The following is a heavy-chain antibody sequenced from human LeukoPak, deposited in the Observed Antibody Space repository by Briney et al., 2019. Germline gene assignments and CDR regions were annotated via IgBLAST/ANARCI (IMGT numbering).Heavy chain of an antibody. D-gene: IGHD6-13*01. J-gene: IGHJ4*02. CDR2: FYTSENT. V-gene: IGHV4-61*02. CDR3: ARDSAGITAAGLL. CDR1: GGSITSGTYY. Sequence: SQTLSLTCTVSGGSITSGTYYWSWIRQPAGKGLEWIGRFYTSENTNYNPSLKSRVTLSLDASRNQFSLKLRSVTAADTAIYYCARDSAGITAAGLLWGQGTLVTVSS.